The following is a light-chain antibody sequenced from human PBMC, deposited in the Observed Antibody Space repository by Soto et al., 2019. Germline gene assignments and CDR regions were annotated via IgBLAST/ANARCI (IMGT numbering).Light chain of an antibody. CDR2: KVS. Sequence: DVVVTQSPLSLPVTLGQPASISCRSSQSLVYSDGHTYLNWFQQRPGQSPRRLIYKVSNRDSGVPDTFSGSWSGSNFALKISRVEAEDIGVYYCMQGTHWPPLYTFGQGTKLEIK. J-gene: IGKJ2*01. CDR1: QSLVYSDGHTY. CDR3: MQGTHWPPLYT. V-gene: IGKV2-30*01.